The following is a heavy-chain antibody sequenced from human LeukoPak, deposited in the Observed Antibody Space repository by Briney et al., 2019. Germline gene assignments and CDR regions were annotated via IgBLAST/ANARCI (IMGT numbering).Heavy chain of an antibody. V-gene: IGHV3-15*01. CDR2: IRSKTGGGTT. Sequence: GGSLRLSCAASGFTLRNAWMSWVRQAPGKGLEWVGRIRSKTGGGTTDYTAPVKGRFTVSRDDSKNTLYLQMNSLKTEDTAVYYCTTGLKTYYSDSSGYYLGDYWGQGTLVTVSS. CDR1: GFTLRNAW. CDR3: TTGLKTYYSDSSGYYLGDY. J-gene: IGHJ4*02. D-gene: IGHD3-22*01.